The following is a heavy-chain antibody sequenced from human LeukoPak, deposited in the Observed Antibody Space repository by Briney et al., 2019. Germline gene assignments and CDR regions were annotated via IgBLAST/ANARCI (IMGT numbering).Heavy chain of an antibody. CDR3: ARSEGTA. Sequence: SETLSLTCTVSGGSLTNSTYYWAWIRQSPGKGLEWIGSIYYGGSTYYNPSLRSRVTISIDTSKNQFSLNLRSVTAADTAVYYCARSEGTAWGQGTLVTVSS. V-gene: IGHV4-39*01. D-gene: IGHD1-14*01. CDR1: GGSLTNSTYY. CDR2: IYYGGST. J-gene: IGHJ5*02.